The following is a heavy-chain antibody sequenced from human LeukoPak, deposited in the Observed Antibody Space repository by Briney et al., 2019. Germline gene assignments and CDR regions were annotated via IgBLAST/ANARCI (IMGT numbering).Heavy chain of an antibody. CDR1: GGSISSGDYY. D-gene: IGHD2-2*01. CDR3: ARGLVTWYQLLSYYYGMDV. Sequence: SETLSLTCTVSGGSISSGDYYWSWIRQPPGKGLEWIGEINHSGSTNYNPSLKSRVTISVDTSKNQFSLKLSSVTAADTAVYYCARGLVTWYQLLSYYYGMDVWGQGTTVTVSS. J-gene: IGHJ6*02. V-gene: IGHV4-39*07. CDR2: INHSGST.